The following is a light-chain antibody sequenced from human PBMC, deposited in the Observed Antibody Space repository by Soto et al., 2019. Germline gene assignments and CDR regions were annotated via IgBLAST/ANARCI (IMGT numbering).Light chain of an antibody. V-gene: IGKV1-17*01. CDR3: LQQNNYPWT. Sequence: DIQMTQSPSSLSVSIGDRVTITCRASQDIRSDLGWYQQKPGKAPKXLIYAAFTLQSGVPPRFSGSGSGTEFTLTISRLKPEDFATDFCLQQNNYPWTFGQGTKVDIK. J-gene: IGKJ1*01. CDR2: AAF. CDR1: QDIRSD.